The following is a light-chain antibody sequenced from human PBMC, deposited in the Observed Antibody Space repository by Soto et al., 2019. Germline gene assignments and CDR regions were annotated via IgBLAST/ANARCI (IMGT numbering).Light chain of an antibody. CDR3: QQSYSTPHT. V-gene: IGKV1-39*01. J-gene: IGKJ1*01. CDR1: QSISSY. Sequence: DIQMTQSPSSLSASVGDRVTITCRASQSISSYLNWSQQKPGKAPKLLIYAASSLQSGVPSRFRGSGSGTDCNLIISILQPEDLATYYCQQSYSTPHTFGQGTKVEIK. CDR2: AAS.